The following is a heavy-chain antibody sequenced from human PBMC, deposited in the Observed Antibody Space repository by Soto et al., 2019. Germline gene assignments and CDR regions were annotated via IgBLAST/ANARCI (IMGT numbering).Heavy chain of an antibody. V-gene: IGHV4-4*07. CDR2: IYTSGST. J-gene: IGHJ6*02. CDR3: ARDRITMVRGVRYYGMDV. D-gene: IGHD3-10*01. Sequence: QVQLQESGPGLVKPSETLSLTCTVSGGSISSYYWSWIRQPAGKGLEWLGRIYTSGSTNYNPSLKSRVTMSVDTSKNQFSLKLSSVTAADTAVYYCARDRITMVRGVRYYGMDVWGQGTTVTVSS. CDR1: GGSISSYY.